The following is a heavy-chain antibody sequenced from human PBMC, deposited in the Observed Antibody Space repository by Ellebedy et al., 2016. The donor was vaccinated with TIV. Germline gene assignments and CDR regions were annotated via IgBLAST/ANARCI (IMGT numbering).Heavy chain of an antibody. CDR1: GFTFSSYA. CDR2: ISYDGSNK. CDR3: ARAYSSSWYGDY. J-gene: IGHJ4*02. D-gene: IGHD6-13*01. Sequence: GESLKISXAASGFTFSSYAMHWVRQAPGKGLEWVAVISYDGSNKYYADSVKGRFTISRDNSKNTLYLQMNSLRAEDTAVYYCARAYSSSWYGDYWGQGTLVTVSS. V-gene: IGHV3-30-3*01.